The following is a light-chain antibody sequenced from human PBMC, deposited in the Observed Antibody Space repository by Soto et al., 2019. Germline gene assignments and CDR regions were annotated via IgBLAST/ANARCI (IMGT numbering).Light chain of an antibody. Sequence: EIVLTQSPATLSLSPGERATLSCRASQSVSSSLAWYQQKPGQSPILLISDASNRATDIPARFSGSGSGTDFTLTISTLEPEDFAISYCQQRSSWHPTFGQGTRLDIQ. CDR3: QQRSSWHPT. J-gene: IGKJ5*01. CDR2: DAS. CDR1: QSVSSS. V-gene: IGKV3-11*01.